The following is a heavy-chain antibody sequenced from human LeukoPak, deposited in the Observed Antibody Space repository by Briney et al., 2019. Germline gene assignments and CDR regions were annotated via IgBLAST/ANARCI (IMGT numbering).Heavy chain of an antibody. CDR1: GGSITSHF. CDR2: IHYSGTT. D-gene: IGHD3-10*01. CDR3: ARLVWLGESPGSWFDS. Sequence: SETLSLTCSVSGGSITSHFWSWIRQPPGKGLEWIGYIHYSGTTNYNPSLKSRVTISPDTSKNQLFLKLNSVTAADTAVYYCARLVWLGESPGSWFDSWGQGTLVTVSS. V-gene: IGHV4-59*11. J-gene: IGHJ5*01.